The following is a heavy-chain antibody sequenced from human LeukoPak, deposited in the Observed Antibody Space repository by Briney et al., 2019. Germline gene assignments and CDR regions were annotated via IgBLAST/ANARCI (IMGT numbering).Heavy chain of an antibody. D-gene: IGHD5-18*01. J-gene: IGHJ3*02. V-gene: IGHV1-69*05. CDR3: AREYSYGYEVSAFDI. Sequence: SVKVSCKASGGTFSSYAISWVRHAPGQGLEWMGRIIPIFGTANYAQKFQGRVTITTDESTSTAYMELSSLGSEDTAVYYCAREYSYGYEVSAFDIWGQGPVVTVSS. CDR1: GGTFSSYA. CDR2: IIPIFGTA.